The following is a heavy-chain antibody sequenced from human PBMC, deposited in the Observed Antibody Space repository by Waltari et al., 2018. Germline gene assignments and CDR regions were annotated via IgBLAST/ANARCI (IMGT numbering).Heavy chain of an antibody. CDR2: IRWNSGSI. CDR1: GFTFDDYA. J-gene: IGHJ4*02. Sequence: EVQLVESGGGLVQPGRSLRLSCAASGFTFDDYAMPWVRQAPGKGLEWVSGIRWNSGSIGYADSVKGRFTISRDNAKNSLYLQMNSLRAEDTALYYCAKGRWGFDYWGQGTLVTVSS. CDR3: AKGRWGFDY. V-gene: IGHV3-9*01. D-gene: IGHD7-27*01.